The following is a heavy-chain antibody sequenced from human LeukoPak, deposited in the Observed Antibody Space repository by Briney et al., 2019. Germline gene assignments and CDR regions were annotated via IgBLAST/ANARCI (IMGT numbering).Heavy chain of an antibody. Sequence: PSGTLSLTCTVSGDSISTSNWWSWVRQSPGRGLEWIGEIYHSGTTYYYPSLQSRVTISVDKSKNQFSLRLTSVTAADTAMYYCAKGATHYSVGATWLYFWGQGTLVIVSS. J-gene: IGHJ4*02. D-gene: IGHD1-26*01. CDR2: IYHSGTT. CDR1: GDSISTSNW. CDR3: AKGATHYSVGATWLYF. V-gene: IGHV4-4*02.